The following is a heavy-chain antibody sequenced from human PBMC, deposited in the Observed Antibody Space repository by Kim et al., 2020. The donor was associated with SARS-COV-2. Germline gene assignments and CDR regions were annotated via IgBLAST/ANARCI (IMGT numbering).Heavy chain of an antibody. Sequence: GGSLRLSCLASAFSFSHFAMHWVRQPRGKGLEYVSAVSNEGVKTYYSDSVKGRFTISRDNSKDTLYLQMRSLRVEDTAVYFCVKRSTPGTYYYTNWGQGTLVTVSS. CDR3: VKRSTPGTYYYTN. V-gene: IGHV3-64D*09. J-gene: IGHJ4*02. CDR2: VSNEGVKT. D-gene: IGHD3-10*01. CDR1: AFSFSHFA.